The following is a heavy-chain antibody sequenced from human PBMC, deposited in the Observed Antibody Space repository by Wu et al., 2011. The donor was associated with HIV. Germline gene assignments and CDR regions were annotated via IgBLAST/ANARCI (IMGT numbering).Heavy chain of an antibody. Sequence: QVQLVQSGAEVKKPGASVKVSCKASRYTFTAYYMHWLRQAPGQGLEWMGWINPHSGGTNFAQKFQGRVTMTRDTSITTAYMELSRLRSDDTAVYYCARDPYSSSFYYYYFMDVWGKGTTVTVSS. V-gene: IGHV1-2*02. CDR2: INPHSGGT. CDR3: ARDPYSSSFYYYYFMDV. D-gene: IGHD6-6*01. J-gene: IGHJ6*03. CDR1: RYTFTAYY.